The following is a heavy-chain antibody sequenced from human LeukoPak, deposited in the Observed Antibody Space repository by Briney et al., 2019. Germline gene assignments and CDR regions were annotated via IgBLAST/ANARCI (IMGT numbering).Heavy chain of an antibody. Sequence: SETLSLTFSVSGGSISTIDYYWDWIRQPPGMGLEYIGSIYYSGSTYYNPSLKSRVTISVDTSKNQFSLRLSSVTAADTAVYYCARHRGSSSLFDYWGQGTLVTVSS. V-gene: IGHV4-39*01. D-gene: IGHD6-6*01. J-gene: IGHJ4*02. CDR2: IYYSGST. CDR1: GGSISTIDYY. CDR3: ARHRGSSSLFDY.